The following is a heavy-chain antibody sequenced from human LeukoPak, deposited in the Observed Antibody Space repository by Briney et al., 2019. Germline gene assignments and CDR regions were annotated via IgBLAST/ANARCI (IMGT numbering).Heavy chain of an antibody. CDR1: AFTFNNAW. CDR3: TADSSHTSDYGLDY. J-gene: IGHJ4*02. V-gene: IGHV3-15*01. Sequence: GGSLRLSCAASAFTFNNAWMSWVRQAPGKGLEWVGRIKRKTDGGTIDYAAPVKGRFTISRDDSKNTLYLQMNSLKTEDTAVYYCTADSSHTSDYGLDYWGQGTLVTVSS. CDR2: IKRKTDGGTI. D-gene: IGHD4-17*01.